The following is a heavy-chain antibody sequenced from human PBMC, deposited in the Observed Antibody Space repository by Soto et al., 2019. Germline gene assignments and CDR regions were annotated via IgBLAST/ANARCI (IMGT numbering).Heavy chain of an antibody. CDR2: ISGSGGST. D-gene: IGHD4-17*01. J-gene: IGHJ4*02. CDR1: GFTFSSYV. CDR3: AKKPGDYGLY. Sequence: EVQLLESGGGLVQPGGSLRLSCAASGFTFSSYVMSWVRQAPGKGLEWVSGISGSGGSTYYADSVKGRFTISRDNSKNTLYLQMNSLRVEDTAVYYCAKKPGDYGLYWGQGTLVTVSS. V-gene: IGHV3-23*01.